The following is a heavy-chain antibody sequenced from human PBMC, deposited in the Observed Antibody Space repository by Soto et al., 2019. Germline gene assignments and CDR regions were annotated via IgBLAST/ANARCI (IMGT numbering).Heavy chain of an antibody. Sequence: QVQLVESGGGVVQPGRSLRLSCAASGFTFSSYGMHWVRQAPGKGLEWVAVIWYDGSNKYYADSVKGRFTISRDNSKNTLYLQMNSRRAEDTAVYYCGGGITIFGRKGFYYYYAGRDVWGKGTTVPVSS. CDR2: IWYDGSNK. D-gene: IGHD3-3*01. V-gene: IGHV3-33*01. CDR1: GFTFSSYG. CDR3: GGGITIFGRKGFYYYYAGRDV. J-gene: IGHJ6*04.